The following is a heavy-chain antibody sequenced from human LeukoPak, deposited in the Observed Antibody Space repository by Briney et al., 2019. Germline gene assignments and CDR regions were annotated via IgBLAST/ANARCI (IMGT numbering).Heavy chain of an antibody. CDR1: GYTFTGYY. J-gene: IGHJ4*02. Sequence: ASVKVSCKASGYTFTGYYMHWVRQAPGQGLEWMGWINPNSGGTNYAQKFQGRVTMTTDTSTSTAYMELRSLRSDDTAVYYCARVVGATIYFDYWGQGTLVTVSS. V-gene: IGHV1-2*02. CDR3: ARVVGATIYFDY. CDR2: INPNSGGT. D-gene: IGHD1-26*01.